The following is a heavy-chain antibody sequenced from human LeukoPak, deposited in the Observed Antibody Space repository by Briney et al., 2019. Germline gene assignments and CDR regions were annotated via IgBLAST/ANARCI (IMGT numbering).Heavy chain of an antibody. CDR3: ATSGDYGNWFDP. CDR1: GYTLTELS. J-gene: IGHJ5*02. D-gene: IGHD2-21*02. CDR2: FDPEDGET. Sequence: ASVKVSCKVSGYTLTELSMHWARQAPGKGLEWMGGFDPEDGETIYAQKFQGRVTMTEDTSTDTAYMELSSLRSEDTAVYYCATSGDYGNWFDPWGQGTLVTVSS. V-gene: IGHV1-24*01.